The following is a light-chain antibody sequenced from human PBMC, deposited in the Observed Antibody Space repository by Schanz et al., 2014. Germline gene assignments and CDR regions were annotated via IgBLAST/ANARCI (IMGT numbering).Light chain of an antibody. CDR3: QHYNNWPPGT. V-gene: IGKV3D-15*01. CDR1: QSVSSY. Sequence: EIVLTQSPATLSLSPGERATLSCRASQSVSSYLAWYQQKPGQAPRLLIYDTSTRATGIPARFSGSGSGTEFTLTISSLQSEDFAVYYCQHYNNWPPGTFGQGTKLEIK. J-gene: IGKJ2*01. CDR2: DTS.